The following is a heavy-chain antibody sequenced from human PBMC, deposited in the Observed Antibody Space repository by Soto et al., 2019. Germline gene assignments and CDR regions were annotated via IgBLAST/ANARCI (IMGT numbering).Heavy chain of an antibody. V-gene: IGHV3-74*01. J-gene: IGHJ3*01. CDR3: ARAGVNHAFDL. CDR1: GFTFSSYY. D-gene: IGHD2-21*01. CDR2: ISSDGSST. Sequence: EVQLVESGGGLVQPGGSLRLSCAASGFTFSSYYMHWVRQAPGKGLVWVSRISSDGSSTSYADSVKGRFTISRDNAKNTLYLQMNSLRAEDTAVYYCARAGVNHAFDLWGQGTMVTVSS.